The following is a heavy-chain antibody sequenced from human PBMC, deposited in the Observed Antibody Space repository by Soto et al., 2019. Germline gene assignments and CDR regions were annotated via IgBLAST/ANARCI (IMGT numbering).Heavy chain of an antibody. V-gene: IGHV1-69*12. CDR3: AGHSSGVPGYYYGMDV. D-gene: IGHD3-22*01. J-gene: IGHJ6*02. Sequence: QVQLVQSGAEVKEAGSSVKVSCRASGGTFSSYAISWVRQAPGQGLEWMGGIIPIFDTADYAQKFQGRVTITADESTNTAYMELSSLRSEDTAVYYCAGHSSGVPGYYYGMDVWGQGTTVTVSS. CDR2: IIPIFDTA. CDR1: GGTFSSYA.